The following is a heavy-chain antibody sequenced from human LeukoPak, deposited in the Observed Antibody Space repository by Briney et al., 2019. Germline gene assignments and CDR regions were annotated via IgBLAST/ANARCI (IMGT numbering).Heavy chain of an antibody. Sequence: NPSETLSLTCAVYGGSFSGYYWSWIRQPPGKGLEWIGEINHSGSTNYNPSLKSRVTISVDTSKNQFSLKLSSVTAADTAVYYCARGRGYSGYAPGRGFDYWGQGTLVTVSS. CDR2: INHSGST. CDR3: ARGRGYSGYAPGRGFDY. J-gene: IGHJ4*02. D-gene: IGHD5-12*01. V-gene: IGHV4-34*01. CDR1: GGSFSGYY.